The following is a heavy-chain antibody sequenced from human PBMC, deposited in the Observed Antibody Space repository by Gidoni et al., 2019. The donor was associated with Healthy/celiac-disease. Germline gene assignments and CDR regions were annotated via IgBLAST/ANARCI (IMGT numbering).Heavy chain of an antibody. V-gene: IGHV3-21*01. D-gene: IGHD4-17*01. Sequence: AASGFTFSSYSMNWVRQAPGKGLEWVSSISSSSSYIYYADSVKGRFTISRDNAKNSLYLQMNSLRAEDTAVYYCARDLAVTTFIYYYYYGMDVWGQGTTVTVSS. CDR1: GFTFSSYS. J-gene: IGHJ6*02. CDR3: ARDLAVTTFIYYYYYGMDV. CDR2: ISSSSSYI.